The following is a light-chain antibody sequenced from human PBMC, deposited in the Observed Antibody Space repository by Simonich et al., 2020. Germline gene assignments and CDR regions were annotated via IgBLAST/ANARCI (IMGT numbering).Light chain of an antibody. CDR1: QGISSY. J-gene: IGKJ3*01. CDR3: QQLNSYPF. Sequence: DIQLTQSPSFLSASVGDRVTITCRASQGISSYLAWYQQKPGKAPKLLIYAASTFQSGVPSRFIGSGSGTEFTLTISSLQPEDFATYYCQQLNSYPFFGPGTKVDIK. CDR2: AAS. V-gene: IGKV1-9*01.